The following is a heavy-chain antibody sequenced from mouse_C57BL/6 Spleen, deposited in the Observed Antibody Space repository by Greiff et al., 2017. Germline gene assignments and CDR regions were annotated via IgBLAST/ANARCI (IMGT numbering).Heavy chain of an antibody. CDR2: IYPRSGNT. CDR3: ARGGSTAQAPFAY. J-gene: IGHJ3*01. CDR1: GYTFTSYG. D-gene: IGHD3-2*02. V-gene: IGHV1-81*01. Sequence: QVQLQQSGAELARPGASVKLSCKASGYTFTSYGISWVKQRTGQGLEWIGEIYPRSGNTYYNEKFKGKATLTADKSSSTAYMELRSLTSEDSAVYFCARGGSTAQAPFAYWGQGTLVTVSA.